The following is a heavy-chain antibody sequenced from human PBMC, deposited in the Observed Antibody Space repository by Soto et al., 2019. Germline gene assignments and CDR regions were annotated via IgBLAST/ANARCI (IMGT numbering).Heavy chain of an antibody. J-gene: IGHJ4*02. CDR2: ISVYNGNT. D-gene: IGHD1-1*01. CDR1: GYTFTSYG. CDR3: ARETGEGSWNPFDY. Sequence: QVQLVQSGAEVKKPGASVKVSCRASGYTFTSYGFGWVRQAPGQGLEWMGWISVYNGNTNYAQKFQGGVTMTTDTSTSTAYMELRSLRSDDTAVYYCARETGEGSWNPFDYWGQGTLVTVSS. V-gene: IGHV1-18*01.